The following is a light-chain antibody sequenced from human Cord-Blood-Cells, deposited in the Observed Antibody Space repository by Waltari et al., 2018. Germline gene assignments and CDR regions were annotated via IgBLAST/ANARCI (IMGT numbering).Light chain of an antibody. CDR2: EGS. V-gene: IGLV2-23*01. CDR3: CSYAGSSTLV. Sequence: QSALTQPASVSGSPGQSITITCTGTSSDVGSSNLVSWYQQHPGKALKHMLYEGSKRPSGVSNRFSGSKSGNTASLTISGLQAEDEADYYCCSYAGSSTLVFGGGTKLTVL. CDR1: SSDVGSSNL. J-gene: IGLJ2*01.